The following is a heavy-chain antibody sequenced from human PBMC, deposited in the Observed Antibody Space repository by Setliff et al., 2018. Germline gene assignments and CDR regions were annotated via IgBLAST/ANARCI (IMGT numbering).Heavy chain of an antibody. V-gene: IGHV1-3*03. CDR2: INAGNGNT. J-gene: IGHJ4*02. CDR1: GGTFSSYA. D-gene: IGHD6-13*01. CDR3: ARSGGSSWQTKLDY. Sequence: ASVKVSCKASGGTFSSYAISWVRQAPGQGLEWMGGINAGNGNTKYSQEFQGRVTITRDTSASTAYMELSSLRSEDMAVYYCARSGGSSWQTKLDYWGQGTLVTVSS.